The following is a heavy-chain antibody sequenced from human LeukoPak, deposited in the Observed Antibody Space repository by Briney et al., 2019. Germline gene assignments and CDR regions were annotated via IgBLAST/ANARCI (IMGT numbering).Heavy chain of an antibody. J-gene: IGHJ4*02. V-gene: IGHV3-23*01. CDR1: GFTFSSYG. CDR3: AKIASSSGYDY. D-gene: IGHD3-22*01. CDR2: ISGSGDNT. Sequence: GGSLRLSCAASGFTFSSYGMSWVRQAPGKGLEGVSGISGSGDNTNSADSVKGRFTISRDNSKNMLYLQMNSLRAEDTAVYYCAKIASSSGYDYWGQGTLVTVSS.